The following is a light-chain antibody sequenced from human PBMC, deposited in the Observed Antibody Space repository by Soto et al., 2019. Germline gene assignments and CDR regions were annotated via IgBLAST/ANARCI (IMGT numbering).Light chain of an antibody. V-gene: IGKV3-11*01. J-gene: IGKJ5*01. CDR2: DAS. Sequence: EIVLTQSPATLSLSPGERATLSCRASQSVSSSLAWYQQKPGQAPRLLIYDASNRATGIPARFSGSGSGTDFTLTISSLESEDFVVYYCQQRDNGITFVQGTRLEIK. CDR3: QQRDNGIT. CDR1: QSVSSS.